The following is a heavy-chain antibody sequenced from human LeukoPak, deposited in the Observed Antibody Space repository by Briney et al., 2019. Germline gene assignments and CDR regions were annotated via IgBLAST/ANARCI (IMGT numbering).Heavy chain of an antibody. D-gene: IGHD6-6*01. Sequence: GGSLRLSCAASGFTFSSYEMNWVRQAPGKGLEWVSYISSSGSTIYYADPVKGRFTISRDNAKNSLYLQMNSLRAEDTAVYYCARGSSNIAGRNNWFDPWGQGTLVTVSS. CDR1: GFTFSSYE. CDR2: ISSSGSTI. V-gene: IGHV3-48*03. CDR3: ARGSSNIAGRNNWFDP. J-gene: IGHJ5*02.